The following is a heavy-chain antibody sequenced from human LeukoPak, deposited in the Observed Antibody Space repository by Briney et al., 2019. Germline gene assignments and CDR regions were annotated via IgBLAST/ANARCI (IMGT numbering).Heavy chain of an antibody. CDR2: IYTRGST. J-gene: IGHJ5*01. CDR1: GGSVSSGRYY. D-gene: IGHD3-10*01. CDR3: AADGMVRGPDAWFDS. V-gene: IGHV4-61*02. Sequence: PSETLSLTCTVSGGSVSSGRYYWSWIRQPAGKGLEWIGRIYTRGSTNYNPSLNSRVTISVDTSKNQFSLNLTSVTAADTAVYYCAADGMVRGPDAWFDSWGQGTLVTVSS.